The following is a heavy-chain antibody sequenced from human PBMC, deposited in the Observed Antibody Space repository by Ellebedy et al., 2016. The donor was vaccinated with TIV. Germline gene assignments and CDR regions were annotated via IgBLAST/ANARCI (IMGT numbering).Heavy chain of an antibody. J-gene: IGHJ3*02. Sequence: LRLSCTVSGYSISSGYYWGWIRQPPGKGLEWIGSIYHSGSTYYNPSLKSRVSISRDTSKNQFSLKLSSVTAADTAVYYCARGPVLYNFDAFDIWGQGTMVTVSS. CDR2: IYHSGST. CDR3: ARGPVLYNFDAFDI. CDR1: GYSISSGYY. V-gene: IGHV4-38-2*02. D-gene: IGHD1-1*01.